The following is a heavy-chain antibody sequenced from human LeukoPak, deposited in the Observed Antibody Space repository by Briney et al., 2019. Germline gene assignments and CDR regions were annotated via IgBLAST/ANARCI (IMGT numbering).Heavy chain of an antibody. CDR2: IFTSGIT. CDR1: GGSISLYY. J-gene: IGHJ6*03. Sequence: PSETLSLTCTVSGGSISLYYWNWLRQPAGKGLEWIGRIFTSGITNHNPSLKSRVTMSVDTSKSQFSLALSSVTAADTAVYYCAREISGSYCNLLGYMDVWGKGTTVTVSS. V-gene: IGHV4-4*07. CDR3: AREISGSYCNLLGYMDV. D-gene: IGHD3-10*01.